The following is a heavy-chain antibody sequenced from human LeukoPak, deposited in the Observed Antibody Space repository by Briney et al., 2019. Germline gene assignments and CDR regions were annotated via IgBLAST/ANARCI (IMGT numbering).Heavy chain of an antibody. CDR3: AKDGQGHSYGTFDY. CDR1: GFTFSSYA. V-gene: IGHV3-23*01. CDR2: ISGSGGST. D-gene: IGHD5-18*01. J-gene: IGHJ4*02. Sequence: PGGSLRLSCAASGFTFSSYAMGWVRQAPGKGLEWVSAISGSGGSTYYADSVKGRFTISRDNSKNTLYLQMNSLRAEDTAVYYCAKDGQGHSYGTFDYWGQGTLVTVSS.